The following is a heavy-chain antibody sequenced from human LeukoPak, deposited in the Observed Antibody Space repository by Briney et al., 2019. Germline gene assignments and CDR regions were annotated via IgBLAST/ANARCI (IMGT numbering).Heavy chain of an antibody. CDR3: ARDGAGGGTSNGFDV. J-gene: IGHJ3*01. CDR2: IYYSGNT. D-gene: IGHD3-16*01. Sequence: PSQTLSLTCTVSGGSFSSTTYYWGWIRQPPGQGLEWIGTIYYSGNTYYSPSLKSRVTISLDRSKRQFSLNLSSVTAADTAVYYCARDGAGGGTSNGFDVWGQGTMVTVSA. V-gene: IGHV4-39*07. CDR1: GGSFSSTTYY.